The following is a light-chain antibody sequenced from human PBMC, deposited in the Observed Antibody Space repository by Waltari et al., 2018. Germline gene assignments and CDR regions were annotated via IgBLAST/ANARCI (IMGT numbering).Light chain of an antibody. Sequence: QSALTQTASVSGSRGQSITISCTGTSSDVGSYNYVSWYQQHPGKAPTLMIYDVSKRPSGVSNRFSGSKSGNTASLTISGLQAEDEADYYCTSYTSSNTYVFGTGTKVTVL. V-gene: IGLV2-14*01. CDR2: DVS. J-gene: IGLJ1*01. CDR3: TSYTSSNTYV. CDR1: SSDVGSYNY.